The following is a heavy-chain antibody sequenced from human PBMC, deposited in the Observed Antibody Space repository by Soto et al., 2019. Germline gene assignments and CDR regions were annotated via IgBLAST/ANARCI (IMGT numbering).Heavy chain of an antibody. CDR2: ISAYNGNT. CDR1: GYTFTSYG. CDR3: ARAAEYSSSSAYYYYYGMDV. V-gene: IGHV1-18*01. Sequence: GASVKVSCKASGYTFTSYGISWVRQAPGQRLEWMGWISAYNGNTNYAQKLQGRVTMTTDTSTSTAYMELRSLRSDDTAVYYCARAAEYSSSSAYYYYYGMDVWGQGTTVTVSS. J-gene: IGHJ6*02. D-gene: IGHD6-6*01.